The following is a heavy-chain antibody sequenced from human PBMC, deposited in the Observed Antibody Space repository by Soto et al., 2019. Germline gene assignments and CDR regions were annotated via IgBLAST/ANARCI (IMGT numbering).Heavy chain of an antibody. D-gene: IGHD2-8*01. CDR3: TRGGTMGLNDY. V-gene: IGHV3-73*02. CDR1: GFTFSDSA. J-gene: IGHJ4*02. CDR2: IRSKANSYLT. Sequence: EVQLVESGGGLVQPGGSLKLSCAASGFTFSDSAMHWVRQASGKGLEWVARIRSKANSYLTAYAVLVEGRFSISRDDSKNTTYLEMNSLKTEDTAMYYCTRGGTMGLNDYWGQGTLVTVSS.